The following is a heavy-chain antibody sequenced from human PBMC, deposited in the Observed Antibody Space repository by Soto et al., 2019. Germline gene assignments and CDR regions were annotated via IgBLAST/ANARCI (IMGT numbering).Heavy chain of an antibody. D-gene: IGHD3-22*01. CDR1: GGSVSSGSYY. J-gene: IGHJ4*02. CDR2: IYYSGST. Sequence: SETLSRASAVSGGSVSSGSYYWSWIRQPAGKGLEWIGYIYYSGSTNYNPSLKSRVTISVDTSKNQFSLKLSSVTAADTAVYYCARGEYYYDSSGPFDYWGQGTLVTVSS. CDR3: ARGEYYYDSSGPFDY. V-gene: IGHV4-61*01.